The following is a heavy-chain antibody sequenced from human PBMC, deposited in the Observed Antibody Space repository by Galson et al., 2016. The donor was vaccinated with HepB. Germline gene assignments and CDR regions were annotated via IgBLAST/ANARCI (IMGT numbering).Heavy chain of an antibody. Sequence: SVKVSCKAVGSTFNGYFVHWVRQAPGQGLEWMGLINPVSGGTRSAQRFQGRVTLTSDSSITTVYMELDRLTSDDAGVYFCARNRTSDAHYGLDVWGQGTAVTVSS. CDR2: INPVSGGT. D-gene: IGHD3-10*01. CDR3: ARNRTSDAHYGLDV. CDR1: GSTFNGYF. J-gene: IGHJ6*02. V-gene: IGHV1-2*02.